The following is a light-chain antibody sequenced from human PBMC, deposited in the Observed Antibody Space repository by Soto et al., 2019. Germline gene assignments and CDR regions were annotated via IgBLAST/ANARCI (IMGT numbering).Light chain of an antibody. V-gene: IGLV1-40*01. CDR3: QSYDSSLIGWV. J-gene: IGLJ3*02. CDR1: SSNIGAGYD. Sequence: QAVVTQPPSVSGAPGQRVTISCTGSSSNIGAGYDVHWYQQLPGTAPKLLIYGNSNRPSGVPDRFSGSKSGTSASLAITGLQAEDEAAYYCQSYDSSLIGWVFGGGTKVTVL. CDR2: GNS.